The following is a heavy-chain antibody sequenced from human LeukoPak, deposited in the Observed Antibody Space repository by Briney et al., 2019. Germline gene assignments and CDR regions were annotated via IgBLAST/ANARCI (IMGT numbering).Heavy chain of an antibody. J-gene: IGHJ4*02. D-gene: IGHD2-15*01. CDR1: GYTFTGYY. V-gene: IGHV1-2*02. CDR3: AVLGYCSGGSCYPVGY. CDR2: INPNSGGT. Sequence: ASVKVSCKASGYTFTGYYMHWVRQAPGQGLEWMGWINPNSGGTNYAQKFQGRVTMTRDTSISTAYMELSRLRSDDTAVYYCAVLGYCSGGSCYPVGYWGQGTLVTVSS.